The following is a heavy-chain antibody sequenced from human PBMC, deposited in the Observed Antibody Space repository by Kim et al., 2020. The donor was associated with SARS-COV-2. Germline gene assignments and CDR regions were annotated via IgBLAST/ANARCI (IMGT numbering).Heavy chain of an antibody. J-gene: IGHJ3*02. CDR2: INWNGGRT. Sequence: GGSLRLSCAASGFTFDDYVMSWVRQAPGKGLEWVSGINWNGGRTGYADSVKGRFTISRDNAKNSLYLQMNILRGEDTALYHCARVSPHSGIAVAGTVGAFGIWGQGTMVTVSS. CDR3: ARVSPHSGIAVAGTVGAFGI. CDR1: GFTFDDYV. V-gene: IGHV3-20*01. D-gene: IGHD6-19*01.